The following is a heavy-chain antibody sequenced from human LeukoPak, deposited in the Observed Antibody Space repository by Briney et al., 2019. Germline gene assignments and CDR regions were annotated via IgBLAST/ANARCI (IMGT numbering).Heavy chain of an antibody. CDR1: GFTFSSYA. CDR2: ISGSGGST. Sequence: GGSLRLSCAASGFTFSSYAMSWVRQAPGKGLEWVSAISGSGGSTYYADSVKGRFTISRDNSKNTLYLQMNSLRAEDTAVYYCAKHFPTARYDILTGFDYWGQGTLVTVSS. J-gene: IGHJ4*02. V-gene: IGHV3-23*01. CDR3: AKHFPTARYDILTGFDY. D-gene: IGHD3-9*01.